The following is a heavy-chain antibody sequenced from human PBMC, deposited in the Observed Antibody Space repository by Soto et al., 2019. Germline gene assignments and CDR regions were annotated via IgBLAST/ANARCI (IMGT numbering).Heavy chain of an antibody. V-gene: IGHV3-23*01. CDR2: ISGSGGST. CDR3: AKVPGKIAAAQLFDY. J-gene: IGHJ4*02. CDR1: XFTFXXXX. Sequence: GGSLRLSXAASXFTFXXXXMSWVXXXPGKGLEWVSAISGSGGSTYYADSVKGRFTISRDNSKNTLYLQMNSLRAEDTAVYYCAKVPGKIAAAQLFDYWGQGTLVTVSS. D-gene: IGHD6-13*01.